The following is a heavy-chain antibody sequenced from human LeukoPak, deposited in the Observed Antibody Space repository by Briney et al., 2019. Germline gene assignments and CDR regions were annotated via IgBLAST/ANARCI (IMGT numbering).Heavy chain of an antibody. CDR1: GGSFSGYY. V-gene: IGHV4-59*01. D-gene: IGHD3-22*01. Sequence: SETLSLTCAVYGGSFSGYYWSWIRQPPGKGLEWIGYIYYSGSTNYNPSLKSRVTISVDTSKNQFSLKLSSVTAADTAVYYCARNMIVVAEGAFDIWGQGTMVTVAS. CDR2: IYYSGST. CDR3: ARNMIVVAEGAFDI. J-gene: IGHJ3*02.